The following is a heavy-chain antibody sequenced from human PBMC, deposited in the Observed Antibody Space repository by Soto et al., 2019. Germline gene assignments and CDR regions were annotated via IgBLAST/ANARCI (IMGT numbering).Heavy chain of an antibody. Sequence: GGSLRLSCAASGFTFSSYAMSWVRQSPGKGLEWGSAISGSGGSTYYADSVKGRFTISRDNSKNTLYLQMNSLRAEDTAVYYCAKDLYCSGGSCYYGMDVWGQGTTVTVSS. D-gene: IGHD2-15*01. CDR2: ISGSGGST. CDR3: AKDLYCSGGSCYYGMDV. CDR1: GFTFSSYA. V-gene: IGHV3-23*01. J-gene: IGHJ6*02.